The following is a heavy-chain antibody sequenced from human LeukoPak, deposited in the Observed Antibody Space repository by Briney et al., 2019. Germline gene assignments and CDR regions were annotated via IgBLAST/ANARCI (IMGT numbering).Heavy chain of an antibody. J-gene: IGHJ3*02. V-gene: IGHV3-48*03. Sequence: HPGGSLRLSCAASGVTFSNYEMNWVRQVPGKGLEWLSYISSSGSTIYYADSVKGRFTISRDNSKNTLYLQMNSLRAEDTAVYYCARDSEARAFDIWGQGTMVTVSS. CDR1: GVTFSNYE. D-gene: IGHD6-6*01. CDR3: ARDSEARAFDI. CDR2: ISSSGSTI.